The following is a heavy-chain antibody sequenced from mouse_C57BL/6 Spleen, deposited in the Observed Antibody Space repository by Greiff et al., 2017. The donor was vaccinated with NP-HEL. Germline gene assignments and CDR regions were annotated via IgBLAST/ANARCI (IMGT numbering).Heavy chain of an antibody. CDR3: ARDLYYGSSYDY. V-gene: IGHV5-4*01. CDR2: ISDGGSYT. Sequence: DVMLVESGGGLVKPGGSLKLSCAASGFTFSSYAMSWVRQTPEKRLEWVATISDGGSYTYYPDNVKGRFTISRDNAKNNLYLQMSHLKSEDTAMYYCARDLYYGSSYDYWGKGTTLTVSS. D-gene: IGHD1-1*01. CDR1: GFTFSSYA. J-gene: IGHJ2*01.